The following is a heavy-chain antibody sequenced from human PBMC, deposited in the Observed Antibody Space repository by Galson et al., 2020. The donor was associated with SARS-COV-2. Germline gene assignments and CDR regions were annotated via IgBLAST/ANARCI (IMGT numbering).Heavy chain of an antibody. CDR1: GYSLSNARMG. CDR2: IFLNDEK. J-gene: IGHJ4*02. Sequence: SGPTLVKPTETLTLTCSVSGYSLSNARMGVSWTRQPPGKALEWLAHIFLNDEKSYSTSLKSRVTISKDTSKSQVVLTMTNMDPVDTATYYCARIITDCSGGSCYFLFDYWGQGTLVTVSS. V-gene: IGHV2-26*01. D-gene: IGHD2-15*01. CDR3: ARIITDCSGGSCYFLFDY.